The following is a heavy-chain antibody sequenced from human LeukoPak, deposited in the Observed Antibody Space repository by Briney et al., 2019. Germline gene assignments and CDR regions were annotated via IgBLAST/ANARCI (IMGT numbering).Heavy chain of an antibody. CDR2: IYHTGSA. J-gene: IGHJ4*02. CDR1: GYSFTSGHY. Sequence: SETLSLTCSVSGYSFTSGHYWGWIRQPPGKGLAWIANIYHTGSAHYNPSLKSRVTISVDTSTNQFSLKLSSVTAADTAVYYCARYCPSTTCILRGFVYWGQGTLVTVSS. V-gene: IGHV4-38-2*01. D-gene: IGHD2-2*01. CDR3: ARYCPSTTCILRGFVY.